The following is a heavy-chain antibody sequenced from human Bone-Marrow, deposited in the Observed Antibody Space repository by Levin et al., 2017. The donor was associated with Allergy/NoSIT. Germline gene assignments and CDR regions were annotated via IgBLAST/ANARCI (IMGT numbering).Heavy chain of an antibody. CDR3: ARDSVGGSGYDPGYSSGWYYFDY. J-gene: IGHJ4*02. CDR2: INPNSGGT. D-gene: IGHD6-19*01. Sequence: EASVKVSCKASGYTFTGYYMHWVRQAPGQGLEWMGRINPNSGGTNYAQKFQGRVTMTRDTSISTAYMELSRLRSDDTAVYYCARDSVGGSGYDPGYSSGWYYFDYWGQGTLVTVSS. V-gene: IGHV1-2*06. CDR1: GYTFTGYY.